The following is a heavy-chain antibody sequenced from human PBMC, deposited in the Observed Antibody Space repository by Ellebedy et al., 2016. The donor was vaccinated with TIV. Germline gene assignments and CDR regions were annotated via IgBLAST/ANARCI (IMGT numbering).Heavy chain of an antibody. Sequence: MPSETLSLTCTVSGGSISSNNSSWGWIRQPPGKGLEWIGNIYYSGSTYHSPSLKSRVTISVDTSKNQFSLKLSSVTAADTAVYYCARHPDSSNWYMVWWFDPWGQGTLVTVSS. J-gene: IGHJ5*02. CDR3: ARHPDSSNWYMVWWFDP. D-gene: IGHD6-13*01. CDR2: IYYSGST. V-gene: IGHV4-39*01. CDR1: GGSISSNNSS.